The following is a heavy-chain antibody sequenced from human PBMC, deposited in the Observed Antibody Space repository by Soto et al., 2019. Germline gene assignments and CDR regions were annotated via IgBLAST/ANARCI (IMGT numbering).Heavy chain of an antibody. V-gene: IGHV4-34*01. Sequence: SETLSLTCAVYGGSFSGYYWSWIRQPPGKGLEWIGEINHSGSTNYNPSLKSRVTISVDTSKNQFSLKLSSVTAADTAVYYCAREAYGMDVWGQGTTVTAP. J-gene: IGHJ6*02. CDR2: INHSGST. CDR3: AREAYGMDV. CDR1: GGSFSGYY.